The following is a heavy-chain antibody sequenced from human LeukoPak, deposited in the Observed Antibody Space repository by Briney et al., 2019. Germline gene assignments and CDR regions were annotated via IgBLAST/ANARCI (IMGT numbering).Heavy chain of an antibody. D-gene: IGHD6-19*01. CDR3: ARTGSSGWYSDY. CDR2: IIPIFGTA. V-gene: IGHV1-69*13. Sequence: ASVKVSCKASGGTFSSYAISWVRQAPGQGLEWMGGIIPIFGTANYAQKFQGRVTITADESASTAYMELSSLRSEDTAVYYCARTGSSGWYSDYWGQGTLVTVSS. CDR1: GGTFSSYA. J-gene: IGHJ4*02.